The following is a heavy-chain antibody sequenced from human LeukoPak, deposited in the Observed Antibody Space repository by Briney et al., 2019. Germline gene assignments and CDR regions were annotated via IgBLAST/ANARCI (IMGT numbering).Heavy chain of an antibody. CDR2: LNGNADNT. D-gene: IGHD1-7*01. V-gene: IGHV3-20*04. CDR3: ARNNWNYDFQLDY. J-gene: IGHJ4*02. CDR1: GFTFSSYG. Sequence: GGSLRLSCAASGFTFSSYGMHWVRHAPGKGLEWVSTLNGNADNTGYADSVKGRFTISRDNAKNSLYLQMNSLRAEDTAFYYCARNNWNYDFQLDYWGQGTLVTVSS.